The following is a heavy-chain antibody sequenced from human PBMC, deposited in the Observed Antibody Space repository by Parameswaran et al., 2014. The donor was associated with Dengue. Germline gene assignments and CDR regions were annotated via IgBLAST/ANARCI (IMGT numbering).Heavy chain of an antibody. CDR2: IAVGSHNT. Sequence: WVRQAPGQRLEWIGWIAVGSHNTNYAQRFRERVTITRDMSTSTTYMELSSLSSEDTAVYYCAADPGFGVVIKDYYYYNMEVWGQGTTVTVSS. D-gene: IGHD3-3*01. CDR3: AADPGFGVVIKDYYYYNMEV. J-gene: IGHJ6*02. V-gene: IGHV1-58*01.